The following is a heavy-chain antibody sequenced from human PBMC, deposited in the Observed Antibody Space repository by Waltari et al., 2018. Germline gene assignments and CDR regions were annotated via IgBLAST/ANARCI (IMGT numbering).Heavy chain of an antibody. CDR1: GYTFTGYY. V-gene: IGHV1-2*02. Sequence: QVQLVQSGAEVKKPGASVKVSCKASGYTFTGYYMHWVRQAPGQGLEWMGWINPNSGGTNYAQKFQGRVTMTRDTSISTAYMELSRLRSDDTAVYYCAREDLEIGEAGNFDYWGQGTLVTVSS. CDR3: AREDLEIGEAGNFDY. D-gene: IGHD3-10*01. J-gene: IGHJ4*02. CDR2: INPNSGGT.